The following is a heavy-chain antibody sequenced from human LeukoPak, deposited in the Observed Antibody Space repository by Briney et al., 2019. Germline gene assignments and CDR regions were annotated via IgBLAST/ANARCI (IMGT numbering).Heavy chain of an antibody. CDR2: IVVGSGNT. V-gene: IGHV1-58*02. J-gene: IGHJ3*02. CDR3: AKDHYDSSGYYYPTGAFDI. CDR1: GFTFTSST. Sequence: ASVKVSCKASGFTFTSSTMQWVRQARGQRLEWIGWIVVGSGNTNYAQKFQERVTITRDMSTSTVYMEVSSLRAEDTAVYYCAKDHYDSSGYYYPTGAFDIWGQGTMVTVSS. D-gene: IGHD3-22*01.